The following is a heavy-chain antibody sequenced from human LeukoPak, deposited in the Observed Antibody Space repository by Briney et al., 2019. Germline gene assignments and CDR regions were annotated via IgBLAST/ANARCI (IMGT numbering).Heavy chain of an antibody. J-gene: IGHJ5*02. Sequence: SVTVSCKASGGTFSSYAISWVRQAPGQGLEWMGGIIPIFGTANYAQKFQGRVTITADESTSTAYMELSSLRSEDTAVYYCARVAGGSGSYYNLFDPWGQGTLVTVSS. CDR3: ARVAGGSGSYYNLFDP. D-gene: IGHD3-10*01. CDR1: GGTFSSYA. CDR2: IIPIFGTA. V-gene: IGHV1-69*13.